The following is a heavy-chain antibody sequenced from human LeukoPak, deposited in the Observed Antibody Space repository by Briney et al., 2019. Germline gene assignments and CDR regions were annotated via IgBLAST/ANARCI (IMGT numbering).Heavy chain of an antibody. CDR2: ISSSSSTI. CDR3: ARGEQGGSYYFDY. Sequence: GSLRLSCAASGFTFSSYSMNWVRQAPGKGLEWVSYISSSSSTIYYAGSVKGRFTISRDNAKNSLYLQMNSLRAEDTAVYYCARGEQGGSYYFDYWGQGTLVTVSS. D-gene: IGHD1-26*01. J-gene: IGHJ4*02. V-gene: IGHV3-48*01. CDR1: GFTFSSYS.